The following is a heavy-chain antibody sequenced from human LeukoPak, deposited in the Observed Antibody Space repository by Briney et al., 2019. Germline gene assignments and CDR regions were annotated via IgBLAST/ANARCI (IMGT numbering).Heavy chain of an antibody. CDR2: LNPNSGDT. CDR1: GYTFSGYY. J-gene: IGHJ4*02. V-gene: IGHV1-2*02. D-gene: IGHD5-24*01. CDR3: ARCEMTTTPRFAS. Sequence: GASVKVFCKASGYTFSGYYIHWVRQAPGRGLEWMAWLNPNSGDTNYAQNFQGRVTVTRDTSISTAYMELSSLRSDDTALYYCARCEMTTTPRFASWGQGTLVTVSS.